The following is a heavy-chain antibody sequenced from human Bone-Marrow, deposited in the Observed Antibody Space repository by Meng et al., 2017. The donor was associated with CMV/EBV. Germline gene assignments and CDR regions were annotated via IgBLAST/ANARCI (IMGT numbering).Heavy chain of an antibody. V-gene: IGHV3-21*01. D-gene: IGHD6-13*01. CDR2: ISSSSSYI. J-gene: IGHJ5*02. CDR1: GFNFSSYS. Sequence: GGSLRLSCAASGFNFSSYSMNWVRQAPGKGLEWVSSISSSSSYIYYADSVKGRFTISRDNAKNSLYLQMNSLRAEDTAVYYCARKPLAAAGHNWFDPWGQGTLVTVSS. CDR3: ARKPLAAAGHNWFDP.